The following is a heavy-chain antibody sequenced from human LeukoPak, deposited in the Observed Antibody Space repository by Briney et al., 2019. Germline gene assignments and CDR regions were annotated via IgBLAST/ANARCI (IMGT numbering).Heavy chain of an antibody. CDR2: ISGSGGST. D-gene: IGHD2-15*01. CDR3: ARDWLGYCSGGSCSVGY. CDR1: GFTFSSYG. J-gene: IGHJ4*02. V-gene: IGHV3-23*01. Sequence: PGGSLRLSCAASGFTFSSYGMSWVRQAPGKGLEWVSAISGSGGSTYYADSVKGRFTISRDNPKNTLYLQMNSLRAEDTAVYYCARDWLGYCSGGSCSVGYWGQGTLVTVSS.